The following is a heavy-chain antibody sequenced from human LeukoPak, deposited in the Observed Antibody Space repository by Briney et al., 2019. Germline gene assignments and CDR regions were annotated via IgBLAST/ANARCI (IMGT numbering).Heavy chain of an antibody. D-gene: IGHD5-18*01. CDR3: ARHGYSYGASGGVDY. V-gene: IGHV5-51*01. Sequence: GASLKISCKGSGYSFTSYWIGCGRQMPGKGLGWMGVIYPGDSDTRYSPVFQGQVTISADKSISTASLQWSSLKGSGTAIYYCARHGYSYGASGGVDYWGQGTLVTVSS. CDR2: IYPGDSDT. J-gene: IGHJ4*02. CDR1: GYSFTSYW.